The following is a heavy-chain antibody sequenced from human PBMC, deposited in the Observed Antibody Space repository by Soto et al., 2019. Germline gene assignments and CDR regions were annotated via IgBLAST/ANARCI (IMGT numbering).Heavy chain of an antibody. Sequence: ASVKVSCKASGYTFFTYDISWVRQAPGQGLEWMGWISAYSGDTKYAQKFQGRVTMTTDTSTTTAYLELRSLRSDDTAVYYCARHHGPTTSENWFDPWGQGTLVTVSS. CDR3: ARHHGPTTSENWFDP. V-gene: IGHV1-18*01. CDR2: ISAYSGDT. CDR1: GYTFFTYD. J-gene: IGHJ5*02. D-gene: IGHD5-12*01.